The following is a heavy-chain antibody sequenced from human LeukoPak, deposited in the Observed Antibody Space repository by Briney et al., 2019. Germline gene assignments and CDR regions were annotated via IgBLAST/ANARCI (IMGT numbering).Heavy chain of an antibody. CDR2: IGGGGYST. CDR3: AKGSVSMAGTPGDV. CDR1: GYTFSSYV. J-gene: IGHJ6*02. Sequence: GGSLRLSCAASGYTFSSYVMNWVRQAPGKGLEWVSTIGGGGYSTYYADSVKGRFTISRDNSKNTLFLQMNSLRAEDTAIYYCAKGSVSMAGTPGDVWGQGTTVTVSS. D-gene: IGHD6-19*01. V-gene: IGHV3-23*01.